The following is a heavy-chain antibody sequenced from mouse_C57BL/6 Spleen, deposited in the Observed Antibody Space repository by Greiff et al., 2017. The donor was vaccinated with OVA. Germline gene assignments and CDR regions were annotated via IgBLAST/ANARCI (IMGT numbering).Heavy chain of an antibody. CDR2: ISYDGSN. CDR1: GYSITSGYY. V-gene: IGHV3-6*01. Sequence: EVKLMESGPGLVKPSQSLSLTCSVTGYSITSGYYWNWIRQFPGNKLEWMGYISYDGSNNYNPSLKNRISITRDTSKNQFFLKLNSVTTEDTATYYCAREDYDDGVYYAMDYWGQGTSVTVSS. CDR3: AREDYDDGVYYAMDY. D-gene: IGHD2-4*01. J-gene: IGHJ4*01.